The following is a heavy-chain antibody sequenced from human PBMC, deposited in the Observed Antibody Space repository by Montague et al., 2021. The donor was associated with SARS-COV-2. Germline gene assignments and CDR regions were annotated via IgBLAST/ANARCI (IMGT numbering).Heavy chain of an antibody. Sequence: SLRLSCAASGFTFSNYAMSWVRQAPGEGLEWVSVIYSGGSSTYYADSVKGRFTISRDNSKNTLYLQMNSLRAEDTAVYYCAKDLEEFITIFGVVTKSPLGMDVGGQGTTVTVSS. J-gene: IGHJ6*02. D-gene: IGHD3-3*01. CDR3: AKDLEEFITIFGVVTKSPLGMDV. CDR1: GFTFSNYA. CDR2: IYSGGSST. V-gene: IGHV3-23*03.